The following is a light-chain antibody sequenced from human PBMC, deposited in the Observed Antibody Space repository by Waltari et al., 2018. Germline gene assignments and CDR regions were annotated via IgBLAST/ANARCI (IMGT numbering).Light chain of an antibody. V-gene: IGLV1-40*01. Sequence: QSVLTQPPSVSGAPGQRVTISCTGRSSNIGSGYDVHWYQQLPGRAPKIIIYNNISRPSGVPDRFSGSKSGTSASLAITGLQAEDEADYYCQSYDSSLSGCVFGTGTKVTVL. CDR2: NNI. CDR3: QSYDSSLSGCV. CDR1: SSNIGSGYD. J-gene: IGLJ1*01.